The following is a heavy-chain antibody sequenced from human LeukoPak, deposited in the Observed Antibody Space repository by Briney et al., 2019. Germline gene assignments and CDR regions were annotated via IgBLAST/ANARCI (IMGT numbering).Heavy chain of an antibody. Sequence: SGGSLRLSCAASGFTFDDYAMHWVRQAPGKGLEWVSGISWNSGSIGYADSVKGRFTISRDNTKNSLYLQMNSLRAEDTAVYYCARSLWFGEFRAAFDIWGQGTMVTVSS. CDR2: ISWNSGSI. V-gene: IGHV3-9*01. CDR3: ARSLWFGEFRAAFDI. CDR1: GFTFDDYA. D-gene: IGHD3-10*01. J-gene: IGHJ3*02.